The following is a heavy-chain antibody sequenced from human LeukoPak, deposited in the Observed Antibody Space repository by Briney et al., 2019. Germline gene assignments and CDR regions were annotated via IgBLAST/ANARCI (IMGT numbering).Heavy chain of an antibody. Sequence: GGSLRLSCAGSGFIFDSHALTWVRQAPGKGLEWVATVSGSGGSTNYAASVKGRFTISRDNAKNSLYLQMNSLRAEDTAVYYCARPQLPPATNDAFDIWGQGTMVRVSS. CDR2: VSGSGGST. V-gene: IGHV3-23*01. J-gene: IGHJ3*02. D-gene: IGHD2-2*01. CDR3: ARPQLPPATNDAFDI. CDR1: GFIFDSHA.